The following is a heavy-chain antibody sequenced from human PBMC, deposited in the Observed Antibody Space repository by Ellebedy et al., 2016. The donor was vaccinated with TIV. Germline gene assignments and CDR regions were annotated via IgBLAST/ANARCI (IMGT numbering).Heavy chain of an antibody. D-gene: IGHD3-10*01. CDR2: IIPIFGTA. J-gene: IGHJ6*02. CDR1: GGTFSSYA. V-gene: IGHV1-69*13. CDR3: ARERGGGMDV. Sequence: SVKVSXXASGGTFSSYAISWVRQAPGQGLEWMGGIIPIFGTANYAQKFQGRVTITADESTSTAYMKLRSLRSDDTAVYYCARERGGGMDVWGQGTTVTVSS.